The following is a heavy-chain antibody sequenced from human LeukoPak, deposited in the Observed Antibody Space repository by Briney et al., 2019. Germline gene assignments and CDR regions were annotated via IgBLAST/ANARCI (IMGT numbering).Heavy chain of an antibody. Sequence: KPSETLSLTCTVSGSSISSSSYYWGWIRQPPGKGLEWIGSIYYSGSTYYNPSLKSRVTMSLYTSKNQFSLKLSSVTAADTAVYYCARDVWERYFDLWGRGTLVTVSS. J-gene: IGHJ2*01. V-gene: IGHV4-39*07. CDR3: ARDVWERYFDL. CDR2: IYYSGST. D-gene: IGHD1-26*01. CDR1: GSSISSSSYY.